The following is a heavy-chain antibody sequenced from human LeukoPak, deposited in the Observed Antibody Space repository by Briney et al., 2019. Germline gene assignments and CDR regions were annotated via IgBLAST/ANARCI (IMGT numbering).Heavy chain of an antibody. J-gene: IGHJ6*04. CDR3: AREVVKAQGPPSVVRKYGMDV. Sequence: SETLSLTCAVYGGSFTGYYWSWIRQPPGKGLEWIGEINHSGSTNSNPSLKSRVTISVDTSKKQFSLKLGSVTAADTAVYYCAREVVKAQGPPSVVRKYGMDVWGKGTTVTVSS. CDR1: GGSFTGYY. CDR2: INHSGST. V-gene: IGHV4-34*01. D-gene: IGHD3-10*01.